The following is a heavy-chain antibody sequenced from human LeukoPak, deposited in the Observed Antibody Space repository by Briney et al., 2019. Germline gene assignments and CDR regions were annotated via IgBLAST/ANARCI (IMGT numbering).Heavy chain of an antibody. V-gene: IGHV3-21*01. CDR2: ISSSSSYI. D-gene: IGHD5-18*01. J-gene: IGHJ4*02. CDR3: ARGDVDTAMGKFDY. CDR1: GFTFSSYS. Sequence: GGSLRLSCAASGFTFSSYSVNWVRQAPGKGLEWVSSISSSSSYIYYADSVKGRFTISRDNAKNSLYLQMNSLRAEDTAVYYCARGDVDTAMGKFDYWGQGTLVTVSS.